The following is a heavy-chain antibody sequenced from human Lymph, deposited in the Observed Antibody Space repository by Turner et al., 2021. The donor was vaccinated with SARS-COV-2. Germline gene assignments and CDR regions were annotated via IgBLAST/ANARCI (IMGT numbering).Heavy chain of an antibody. V-gene: IGHV1-69*10. CDR1: GGTFSSYA. Sequence: QVQLVQSGAVVKKPGSSVKVSCKASGGTFSSYAISWVRQAPGQGLEWMGGINPMLDIANDAQKFQGRVTITADKSTSTAYMELSSLRSEDTAVYYCARDVTGPLGYWGQGTLVTVSS. CDR2: INPMLDIA. J-gene: IGHJ4*02. CDR3: ARDVTGPLGY. D-gene: IGHD2-21*02.